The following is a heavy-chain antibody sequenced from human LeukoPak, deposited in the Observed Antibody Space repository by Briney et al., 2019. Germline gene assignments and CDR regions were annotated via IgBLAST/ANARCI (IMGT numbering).Heavy chain of an antibody. CDR2: INHSGST. Sequence: PSETLSLTCAVYGGSFSGYYWSWIRQPPGKGLEWIGEINHSGSTNYNPSLKSRVTISVDTSKNQFSLKLSSVTAADTAVYYCARTSIAARRANAFGIWGQGTMVTVSS. J-gene: IGHJ3*02. D-gene: IGHD6-6*01. CDR1: GGSFSGYY. V-gene: IGHV4-34*01. CDR3: ARTSIAARRANAFGI.